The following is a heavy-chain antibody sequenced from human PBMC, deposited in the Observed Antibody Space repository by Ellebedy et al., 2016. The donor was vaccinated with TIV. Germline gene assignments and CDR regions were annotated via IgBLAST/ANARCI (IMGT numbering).Heavy chain of an antibody. CDR3: ASSPSGYEIPY. D-gene: IGHD5-12*01. CDR2: IYHSGST. CDR1: GGTISSTNYY. Sequence: SETLSLXXNVSGGTISSTNYYWGWIRQSPEKGLGWIGSIYHSGSTYYNPSLKSRLTISLDTTKNQFSLRLDSVTAADTAVYYCASSPSGYEIPYWGQGTLVTVSS. V-gene: IGHV4-39*07. J-gene: IGHJ4*02.